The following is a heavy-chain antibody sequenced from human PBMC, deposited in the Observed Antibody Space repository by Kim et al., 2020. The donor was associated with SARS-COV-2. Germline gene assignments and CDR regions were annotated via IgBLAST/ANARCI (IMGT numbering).Heavy chain of an antibody. J-gene: IGHJ3*02. Sequence: SETLSLTCAVYGGSFSGYYWSWIRQPPGKGLEWIGEINHSGSTNYNPSLKSRATISVDTSKNQFSLKLSSVTAADTAVYYCAREEIAARLTYPYDAFDI. CDR3: AREEIAARLTYPYDAFDI. V-gene: IGHV4-34*01. CDR1: GGSFSGYY. CDR2: INHSGST. D-gene: IGHD6-6*01.